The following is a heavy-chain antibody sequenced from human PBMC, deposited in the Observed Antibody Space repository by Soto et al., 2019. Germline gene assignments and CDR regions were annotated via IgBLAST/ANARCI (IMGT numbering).Heavy chain of an antibody. J-gene: IGHJ6*02. CDR1: GGSISSYY. CDR2: INHSGST. V-gene: IGHV4-34*01. CDR3: ARTPYYYYGMDV. Sequence: PSETLSLTCTVSGGSISSYYWSWIRQPPGKGLEWIGEINHSGSTNYNPSLKSRVTISVDTSKNQFSLKLSSVTAADTAVYYCARTPYYYYGMDVWGQGTTVTVSS.